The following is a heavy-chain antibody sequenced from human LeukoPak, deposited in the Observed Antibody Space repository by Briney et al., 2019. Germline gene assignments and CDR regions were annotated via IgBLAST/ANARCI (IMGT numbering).Heavy chain of an antibody. J-gene: IGHJ3*02. CDR3: ARQSSDAFDI. CDR2: INQDGSEK. V-gene: IGHV3-7*01. Sequence: PGGSLRLSCAASGFTFSRYWMSWVRQAPGKGLEWVAYINQDGSEKYYVDSVKGRFTISRDNAKNSLYLQMSSLRAEDTAVYYCARQSSDAFDIWGQGTMVTVSS. CDR1: GFTFSRYW.